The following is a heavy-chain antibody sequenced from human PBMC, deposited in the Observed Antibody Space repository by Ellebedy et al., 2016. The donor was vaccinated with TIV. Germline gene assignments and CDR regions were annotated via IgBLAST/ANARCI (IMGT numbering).Heavy chain of an antibody. CDR1: GGSITSYY. CDR3: ARTVVAANNWFDP. D-gene: IGHD2-15*01. Sequence: MPSETLSLTCTVSGGSITSYYWSWIRQHAGKGLDWIGRIYTSGSTNYNPSLKTRVTMSVDTSKNQFSLKLSSVTAADTAVYYCARTVVAANNWFDPWGQGTLVTVSS. CDR2: IYTSGST. J-gene: IGHJ5*02. V-gene: IGHV4-4*07.